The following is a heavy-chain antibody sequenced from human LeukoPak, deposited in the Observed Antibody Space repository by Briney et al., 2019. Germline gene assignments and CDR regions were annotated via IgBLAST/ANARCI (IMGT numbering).Heavy chain of an antibody. CDR1: GFTFSSYW. V-gene: IGHV3-7*01. J-gene: IGHJ5*02. CDR3: AREVVVAATPPAWFDP. D-gene: IGHD2-15*01. Sequence: GGSLRLSCAASGFTFSSYWMSWVRQAPGKGLEWVANIKLDGSGKYYVDSVKGRFTISRDNARNSLYLQMNSLRAEDTAVYYCAREVVVAATPPAWFDPGAREPWSPSPQ. CDR2: IKLDGSGK.